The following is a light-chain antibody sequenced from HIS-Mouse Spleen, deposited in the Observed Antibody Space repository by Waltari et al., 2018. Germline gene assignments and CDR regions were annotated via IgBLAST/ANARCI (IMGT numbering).Light chain of an antibody. CDR2: EDS. J-gene: IGLJ2*01. CDR1: ALPKKS. V-gene: IGLV3-10*01. Sequence: SYELTQPPSVSVSPGQTARITCSGDALPKKSAYWYQPKSGQAPVLVIYEDSKRPSGMPERCSGSSSGTMATLTISGAQVEDEADYYCYSTDSSGNHRVFGGGTKLTVL. CDR3: YSTDSSGNHRV.